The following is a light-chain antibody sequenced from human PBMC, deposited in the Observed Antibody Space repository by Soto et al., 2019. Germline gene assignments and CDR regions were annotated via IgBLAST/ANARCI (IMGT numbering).Light chain of an antibody. CDR2: EVS. CDR3: SSFTNNNTPHVV. CDR1: SSDVGGYNY. J-gene: IGLJ2*01. Sequence: QSALTQPASVSGSPGQSITISCTGTSSDVGGYNYVSWYQQHPGKAPKLMIYEVSNRPSGVSNRFSGSKSGNTASLTISGLQAEDEADYYCSSFTNNNTPHVVFGGGTKLPVL. V-gene: IGLV2-14*01.